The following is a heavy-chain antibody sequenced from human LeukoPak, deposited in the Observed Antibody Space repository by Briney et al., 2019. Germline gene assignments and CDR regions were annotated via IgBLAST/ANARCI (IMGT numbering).Heavy chain of an antibody. V-gene: IGHV4-61*02. CDR3: ARVTGPSIVVVPAAMNS. CDR2: IYTSGST. Sequence: PSETLSLTCTVSGGSISSGSYYWTWIRQPAGKGLEWIGRIYTSGSTNYNPSLKSRVTISVDTSKNQFSLKLSSVTAADTAVYYCARVTGPSIVVVPAAMNSWGQGTLVTVSS. D-gene: IGHD2-2*01. J-gene: IGHJ4*02. CDR1: GGSISSGSYY.